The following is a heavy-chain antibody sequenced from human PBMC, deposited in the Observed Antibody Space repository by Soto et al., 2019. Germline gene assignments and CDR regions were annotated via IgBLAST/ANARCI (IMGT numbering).Heavy chain of an antibody. CDR1: GASTSNYH. CDR3: ALGGYNYGRPFDF. J-gene: IGHJ4*02. Sequence: SETLSLTCSVSGASTSNYHYSWIRQSPGKGLEWIGYVYHRGTTYYAPSLKSRVNMSVDTSTNEFYLNLKSVTAADTAVYYCALGGYNYGRPFDFWGQGTLVTVSS. V-gene: IGHV4-59*01. CDR2: VYHRGTT. D-gene: IGHD5-18*01.